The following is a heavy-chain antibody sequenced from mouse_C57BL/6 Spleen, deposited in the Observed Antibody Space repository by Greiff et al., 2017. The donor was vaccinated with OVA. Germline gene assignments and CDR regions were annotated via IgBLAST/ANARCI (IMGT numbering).Heavy chain of an antibody. CDR2: IYPGSGSI. V-gene: IGHV1-62-2*01. CDR1: GYTFTGYS. D-gene: IGHD2-14*01. Sequence: QVQLMESGAELVKPGASVKLSCKASGYTFTGYSISWVKQRPGQGLEWIGWIYPGSGSIKYNENFKDKVTLTVDKSYSTVYLEMSRVTSEDTAVYYCARDDEECTSRYCDYWGQGTTVTVSS. CDR3: ARDDEECTSRYCDY. J-gene: IGHJ2*01.